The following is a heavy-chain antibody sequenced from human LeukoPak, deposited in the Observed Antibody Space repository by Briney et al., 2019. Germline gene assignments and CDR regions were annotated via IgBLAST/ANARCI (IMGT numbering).Heavy chain of an antibody. CDR1: GGTFISYA. J-gene: IGHJ6*02. V-gene: IGHV1-69*13. CDR3: ARNFGYSYGLGYYYGMDV. CDR2: IIPIFGTA. Sequence: SVKVSCKASGGTFISYAISWVRQAPGQGLEWMGGIIPIFGTANYAQKFQGRVTITADESTSTAYMELSSLRSEDTAVYYCARNFGYSYGLGYYYGMDVWGQGTTVTVSS. D-gene: IGHD5-18*01.